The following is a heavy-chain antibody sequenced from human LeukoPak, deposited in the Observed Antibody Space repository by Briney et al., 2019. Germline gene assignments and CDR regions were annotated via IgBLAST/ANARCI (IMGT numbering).Heavy chain of an antibody. Sequence: SETLSLTCAVYGGSFSGYYWSWIRQPPGKGLEWIGEINHSGSTNYNPSLKSRVTMSVDTSKNQFSLKLSSVTAADTAVYFCARLTGYDWESSFDYWGQGTLVTVSS. D-gene: IGHD5-12*01. CDR3: ARLTGYDWESSFDY. CDR2: INHSGST. CDR1: GGSFSGYY. V-gene: IGHV4-34*01. J-gene: IGHJ4*02.